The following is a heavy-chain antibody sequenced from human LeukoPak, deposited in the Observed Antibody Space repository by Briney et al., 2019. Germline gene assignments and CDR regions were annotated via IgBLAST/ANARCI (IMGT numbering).Heavy chain of an antibody. CDR3: ARDRGYCSGGSCYSAFDY. CDR1: GFTLSRYD. D-gene: IGHD2-15*01. J-gene: IGHJ4*02. Sequence: GGSLRLSCAASGFTLSRYDMHWVRQAPGKGLEWVAIISYDGSDKYYADSVKGRFTTSRDNSKNTLYVQMNSLGPEDTALYYCARDRGYCSGGSCYSAFDYWGQGTLVTVSS. V-gene: IGHV3-30*04. CDR2: ISYDGSDK.